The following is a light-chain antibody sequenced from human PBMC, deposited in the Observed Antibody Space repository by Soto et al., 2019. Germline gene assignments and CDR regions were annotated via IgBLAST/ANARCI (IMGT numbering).Light chain of an antibody. CDR2: GAS. J-gene: IGKJ1*01. CDR1: QSVSSTY. V-gene: IGKV3-20*01. CDR3: QQSGSSPWT. Sequence: EIVLTQSPGTLSLSPGERATLSCRASQSVSSTYLAWYQQKPGQAPRLLIYGASSRATGIPDRFSGGGSGTQYTLTISRVEPEDFAVYYCQQSGSSPWTFGQGTKVEIK.